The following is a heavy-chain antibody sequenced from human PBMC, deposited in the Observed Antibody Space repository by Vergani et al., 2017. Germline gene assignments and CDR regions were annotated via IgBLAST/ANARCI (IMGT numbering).Heavy chain of an antibody. V-gene: IGHV4-38-2*02. D-gene: IGHD2-21*01. CDR1: GASMSSGFY. CDR2: IHNRGKT. CDR3: ARSQGDYWYFDL. J-gene: IGHJ2*01. Sequence: QVQLQESGPGLVKPSQTLSLTCTVSGASMSSGFYWAWIRQSPGEGLQWLTSIHNRGKTYHNPSLKSRVSVSLDTSKNRFSLNLTSVTATDTAVYYCARSQGDYWYFDLWGPGSLVTVSS.